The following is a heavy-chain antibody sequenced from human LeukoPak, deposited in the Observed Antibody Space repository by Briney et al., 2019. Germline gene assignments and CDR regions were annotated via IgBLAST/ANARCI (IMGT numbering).Heavy chain of an antibody. D-gene: IGHD3-22*01. J-gene: IGHJ1*01. V-gene: IGHV1-8*03. Sequence: RASVKVSCKASGYTFTSYDINWVRQATGQGLEWMGWMNPNSGNTGYAQKFQGRVTITRNTSISTAYMELSSLRSEDTAVYYCARGYYDGTDFEYFQHWGQGTLVTVSS. CDR3: ARGYYDGTDFEYFQH. CDR2: MNPNSGNT. CDR1: GYTFTSYD.